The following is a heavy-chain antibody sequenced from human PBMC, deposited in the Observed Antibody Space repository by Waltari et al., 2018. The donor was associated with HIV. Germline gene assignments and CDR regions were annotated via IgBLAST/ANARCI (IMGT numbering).Heavy chain of an antibody. CDR2: MNYSGNT. V-gene: IGHV4-34*02. CDR1: GGSFSGSF. Sequence: VQLKQWGAGLLKPSETLSLTCAVYGGSFSGSFWSWIRQSPGEGLEWIGEMNYSGNTKYNPSLKRRVSMSVDTSLNHVSLKLSSVTAADTAVYYCASLHITTSGTEFDFWGQGTVVTGSS. J-gene: IGHJ4*02. D-gene: IGHD1-1*01. CDR3: ASLHITTSGTEFDF.